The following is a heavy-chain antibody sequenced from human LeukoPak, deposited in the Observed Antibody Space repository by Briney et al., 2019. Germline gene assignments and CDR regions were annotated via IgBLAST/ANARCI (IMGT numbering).Heavy chain of an antibody. CDR2: ISSTSSYT. V-gene: IGHV3-11*03. J-gene: IGHJ4*02. CDR3: AAGTPSDY. CDR1: GLPYRDYY. D-gene: IGHD1-26*01. Sequence: GGSVSLLCVVCGLPYRDYYMNWIRQAPGKGLEWVSYISSTSSYTVYADAVKDRFNISRDNDEHALFLQMNSLRVEDTALYYCAAGTPSDYWARGTRVAVPS.